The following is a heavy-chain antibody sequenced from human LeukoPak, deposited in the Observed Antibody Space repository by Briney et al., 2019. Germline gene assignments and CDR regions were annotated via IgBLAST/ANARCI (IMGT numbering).Heavy chain of an antibody. V-gene: IGHV3-21*01. CDR1: GFTFSDYS. D-gene: IGHD5-24*01. CDR3: ARGREMPTITGSLLDY. J-gene: IGHJ4*02. Sequence: GGSLRLSCAASGFTFSDYSMNWVRQASGKGLEWVASISSSSPYIYYTDSVKGRFTISRDNAKNSLYLQMNSLRAEDTAVYYCARGREMPTITGSLLDYWGQGILVTVSS. CDR2: ISSSSPYI.